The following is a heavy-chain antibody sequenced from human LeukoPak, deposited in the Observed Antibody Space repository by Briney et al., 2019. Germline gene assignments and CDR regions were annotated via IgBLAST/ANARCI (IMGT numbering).Heavy chain of an antibody. J-gene: IGHJ4*02. D-gene: IGHD1-14*01. V-gene: IGHV3-43D*03. CDR2: ISWDGGST. CDR3: AKDKTRGPGDY. Sequence: GGSLRLSCAASGFTFDDYAMHWVRQAPGKGLEWVSLISWDGGSTYYADSVKGRFTISRDNSKNSLYLQMNSLGAEDTALYYCAKDKTRGPGDYWGQGTLVTVSS. CDR1: GFTFDDYA.